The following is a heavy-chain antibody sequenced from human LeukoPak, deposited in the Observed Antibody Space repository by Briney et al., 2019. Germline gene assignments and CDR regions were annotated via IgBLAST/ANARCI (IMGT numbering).Heavy chain of an antibody. CDR1: GGSFSGYY. V-gene: IGHV4-34*01. J-gene: IGHJ4*02. CDR2: IYLGGST. CDR3: ARDLRSGSPEY. Sequence: PSETLSLTCAVYGGSFSGYYWSWIRQPPGKGLEWIGRIYLGGSTNYNPSLRSRVTISLDTSKNQFSLNLRSVSAADTAIYYCARDLRSGSPEYWGPGTLVTVSS. D-gene: IGHD5-12*01.